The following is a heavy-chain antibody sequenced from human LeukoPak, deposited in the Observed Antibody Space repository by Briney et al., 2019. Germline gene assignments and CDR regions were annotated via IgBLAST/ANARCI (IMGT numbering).Heavy chain of an antibody. V-gene: IGHV3-23*01. CDR3: AKVGGRYSSSWYTRSFDY. CDR2: ISGSGGST. J-gene: IGHJ4*02. Sequence: GGSLRLSCAASVFTFSSYSMSWVRQAPGKGLEWVSAISGSGGSTYYADSVKGRFTISRDNSKNTLYLQMNSLRAEDTAVYYCAKVGGRYSSSWYTRSFDYWGQGTLVTVSS. CDR1: VFTFSSYS. D-gene: IGHD6-13*01.